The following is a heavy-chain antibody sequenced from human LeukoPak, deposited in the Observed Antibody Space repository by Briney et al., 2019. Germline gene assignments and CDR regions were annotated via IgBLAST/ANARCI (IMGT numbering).Heavy chain of an antibody. CDR1: GVTFSSYS. CDR3: ARDHRCSYSSGWYWFDP. J-gene: IGHJ5*02. CDR2: ISSISNYI. Sequence: GGALRVSCAASGVTFSSYSMSWVRQAPGKGLWWGSSISSISNYIYYADSVTGRFTISRDNAKNSLYLQMNSLRAEDTAVYCCARDHRCSYSSGWYWFDPWGQGTLVTVSS. D-gene: IGHD6-19*01. V-gene: IGHV3-21*01.